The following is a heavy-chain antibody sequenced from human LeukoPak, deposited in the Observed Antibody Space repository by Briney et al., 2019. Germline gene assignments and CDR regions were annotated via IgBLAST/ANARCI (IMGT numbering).Heavy chain of an antibody. CDR3: GVPLLLEYVSGF. CDR2: IKSKADGETA. J-gene: IGHJ4*02. CDR1: GFTASAAW. V-gene: IGHV3-15*01. D-gene: IGHD3-10*01. Sequence: PGGSLRLSCAVAGFTASAAWMRCVSQAPGKGLEWVGRIKSKADGETADYSAPVKGRFTISRDDLKNTLYLQMNSLKTEDTAVYYCGVPLLLEYVSGFWGQGTLVTVSS.